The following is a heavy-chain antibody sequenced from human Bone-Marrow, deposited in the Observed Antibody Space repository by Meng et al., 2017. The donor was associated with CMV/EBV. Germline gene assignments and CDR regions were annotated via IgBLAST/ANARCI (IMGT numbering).Heavy chain of an antibody. J-gene: IGHJ4*02. CDR2: LYYSGTT. D-gene: IGHD3-3*02. Sequence: SETLSHTCTVSGGSISSGGFYWSWIRQHPGKGLEWIAYLYYSGTTYYNPSLKRRVTISVDTSKNQFSLKLSSVTAADTAVYYCARAHPPAPSGIHDYWGQGTLVNVSS. CDR1: GGSISSGGFY. CDR3: ARAHPPAPSGIHDY. V-gene: IGHV4-31*03.